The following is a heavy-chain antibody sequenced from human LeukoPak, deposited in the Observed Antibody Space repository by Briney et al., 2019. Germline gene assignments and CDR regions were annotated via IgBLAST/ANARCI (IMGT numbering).Heavy chain of an antibody. CDR3: ARDFNYYGSGSFWFNP. CDR2: IHYSGST. CDR1: GGSVSSNSYY. Sequence: SETLSLICTVSGGSVSSNSYYWSWIRQPPGKGLEWIGYIHYSGSTNYNPSLKSRVTISIDTSKNQFSLKLSSVTAADTAVYYCARDFNYYGSGSFWFNPRGQGTLVTVSS. V-gene: IGHV4-61*01. J-gene: IGHJ5*02. D-gene: IGHD3-10*01.